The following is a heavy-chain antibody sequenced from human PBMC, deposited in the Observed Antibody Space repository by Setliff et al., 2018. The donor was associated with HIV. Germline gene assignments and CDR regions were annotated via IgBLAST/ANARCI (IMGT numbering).Heavy chain of an antibody. CDR2: IYASGRT. CDR1: GGSISGYF. D-gene: IGHD5-18*01. V-gene: IGHV4-4*07. CDR3: AREIQFSATTYYYYYMDD. J-gene: IGHJ6*03. Sequence: LSLTCNVSGGSISGYFWTWIRQPAGKGLEWIGRIYASGRTNYNPSLKSRVTLSVDTSKNQFSLKVTSVTAADTAVYYCAREIQFSATTYYYYYMDDWGRGTTVTVSS.